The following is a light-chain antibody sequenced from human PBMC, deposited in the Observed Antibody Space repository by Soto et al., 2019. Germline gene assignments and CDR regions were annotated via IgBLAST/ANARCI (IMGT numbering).Light chain of an antibody. Sequence: QSVLTQPPSASATPGQRVTISCSGIISNVGSYTVYWYHQLPGTAPKVLIYSGNRRPSGVPARFSGSKSGTSACLGISGLQSEDEADYYCAAWDDSLNGVVFGGGTKLTVL. CDR2: SGN. CDR3: AAWDDSLNGVV. J-gene: IGLJ2*01. V-gene: IGLV1-44*01. CDR1: ISNVGSYT.